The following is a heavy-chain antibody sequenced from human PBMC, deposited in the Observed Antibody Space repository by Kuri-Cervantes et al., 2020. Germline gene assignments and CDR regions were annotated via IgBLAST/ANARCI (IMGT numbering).Heavy chain of an antibody. CDR1: GFTFSSYA. D-gene: IGHD3-10*01. V-gene: IGHV3-21*01. J-gene: IGHJ5*02. CDR3: ARDRGPGGNWFDP. CDR2: ISSSSYYI. Sequence: GGSLRLSCAASGFTFSSYAMSWVRQAPGKGLEWVSSISSSSYYIYYADSVKGRFTISRDNSKNSLYLQMNSLRAEDTAFYYCARDRGPGGNWFDPWGLGTLVTVSS.